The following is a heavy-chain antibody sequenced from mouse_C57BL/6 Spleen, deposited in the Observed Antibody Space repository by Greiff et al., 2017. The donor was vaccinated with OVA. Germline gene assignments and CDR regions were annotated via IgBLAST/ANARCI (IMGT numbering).Heavy chain of an antibody. CDR3: ARGGVPDAY. V-gene: IGHV1-50*01. CDR2: IDPSDSYT. Sequence: QVQLQQPGAELVKPGASVKLSCKASGYTFTSYWMQWVKQRPGQGLEWIGEIDPSDSYTNYNQKFKGKATVTVDTSSSTAYMQLSSLTSEDSAVYYCARGGVPDAYWGQGTLVTVSA. CDR1: GYTFTSYW. J-gene: IGHJ3*01.